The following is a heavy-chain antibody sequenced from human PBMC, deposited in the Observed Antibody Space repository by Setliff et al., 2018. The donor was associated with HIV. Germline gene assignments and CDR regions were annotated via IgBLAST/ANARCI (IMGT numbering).Heavy chain of an antibody. V-gene: IGHV4-59*04. D-gene: IGHD3-10*01. CDR1: GGSISTYY. CDR3: ASRPPLSSGSGFAY. CDR2: VHYSETT. J-gene: IGHJ4*02. Sequence: SETLSLTCTVSGGSISTYYWSWIRQPPGKGLEWIGSVHYSETTYYNPSLRNRVTISKDPSKNQFSLKLTSVTAADTSVYFCASRPPLSSGSGFAYWGQGALVTVSS.